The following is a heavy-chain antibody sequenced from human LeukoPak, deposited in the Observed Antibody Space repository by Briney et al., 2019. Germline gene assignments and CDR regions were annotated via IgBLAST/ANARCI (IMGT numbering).Heavy chain of an antibody. Sequence: PSQTLSLTCTVSGGSISSGGYYWSWICQHPGKGLEWIGYIYYSGSTYYNPSLKSRVTISVDTSKNQFSLKLSSVTAADTAVYYCARDKNGGSYFDYWGQGTLVTVSS. CDR2: IYYSGST. CDR1: GGSISSGGYY. CDR3: ARDKNGGSYFDY. J-gene: IGHJ4*02. D-gene: IGHD4-23*01. V-gene: IGHV4-31*03.